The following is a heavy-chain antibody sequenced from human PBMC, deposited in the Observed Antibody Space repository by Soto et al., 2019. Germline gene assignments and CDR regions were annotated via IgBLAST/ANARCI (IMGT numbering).Heavy chain of an antibody. CDR1: CGSFSGYY. CDR3: ARVHPNYYYYMDV. Sequence: SETLSLTCAVYCGSFSGYYWSWIRHPPGKGLEWIGEINHSGSTNYNPSLKSRVTISVDTSKNQFSLKLSSVTAADTAVYYCARVHPNYYYYMDVWGKGTTVTVSS. CDR2: INHSGST. J-gene: IGHJ6*03. V-gene: IGHV4-34*01.